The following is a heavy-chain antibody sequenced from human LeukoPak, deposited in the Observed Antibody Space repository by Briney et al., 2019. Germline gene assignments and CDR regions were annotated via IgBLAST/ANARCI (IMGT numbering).Heavy chain of an antibody. D-gene: IGHD2-2*01. CDR1: GGSISSYY. CDR2: IYYSGST. Sequence: SETLSLTCTVSGGSISSYYWSWIRQPPGKGLEWIGYIYYSGSTYYNPSLKSRVTISVDTSKNQFSLKLSSVTAADTAVYYCAREVYCSSTSCYGRRYWFDPWGQGTLVTVSS. V-gene: IGHV4-59*12. J-gene: IGHJ5*02. CDR3: AREVYCSSTSCYGRRYWFDP.